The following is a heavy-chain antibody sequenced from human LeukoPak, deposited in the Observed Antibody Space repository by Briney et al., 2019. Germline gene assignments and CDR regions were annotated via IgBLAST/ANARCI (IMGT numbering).Heavy chain of an antibody. CDR2: ISGSGGST. CDR3: AKGWTGYHPPYYFDY. D-gene: IGHD3/OR15-3a*01. Sequence: GGSLRLSCAASGFTFSSYAMSWVRQAPGKGLEWVSAISGSGGSTYYTDSVKGRFTISRDNSKNTLYLRMNSLRAEDTAVYYCAKGWTGYHPPYYFDYWGQGTLVTVSS. V-gene: IGHV3-23*01. J-gene: IGHJ4*02. CDR1: GFTFSSYA.